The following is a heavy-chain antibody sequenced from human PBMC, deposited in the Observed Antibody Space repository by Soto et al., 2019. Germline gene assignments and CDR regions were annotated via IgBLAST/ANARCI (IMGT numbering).Heavy chain of an antibody. CDR3: ERCEDGYNYWFDP. Sequence: SVKVACKAAGGTLSSYAISWGRQAPGQGLEWMGGIIPIFGTANYAQKFQGRVTITADESTSTAYMELSSLRSEDTAVYYCERCEDGYNYWFDPWGQGTLVTVSS. V-gene: IGHV1-69*01. CDR2: IIPIFGTA. J-gene: IGHJ5*02. CDR1: GGTLSSYA. D-gene: IGHD5-12*01.